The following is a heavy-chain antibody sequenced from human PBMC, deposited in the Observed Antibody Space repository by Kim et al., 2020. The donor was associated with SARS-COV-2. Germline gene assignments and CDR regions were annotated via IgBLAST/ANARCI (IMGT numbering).Heavy chain of an antibody. V-gene: IGHV3-11*04. CDR2: ISGSGKFI. CDR3: ARDRGASDF. J-gene: IGHJ4*02. Sequence: GGSLRLSCAASGFFFGDYYMSWIRQAPGKGLEWVSYISGSGKFIDYADSVKGRFTVSRDNAKKSVFLQMNYLRVEDTGIYYCARDRGASDFCGQGILVTVSS. D-gene: IGHD3-10*01. CDR1: GFFFGDYY.